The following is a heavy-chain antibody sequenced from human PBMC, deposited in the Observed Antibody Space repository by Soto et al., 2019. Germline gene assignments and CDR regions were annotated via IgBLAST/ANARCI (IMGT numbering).Heavy chain of an antibody. CDR3: ARVHVGYYYYGMDV. D-gene: IGHD1-26*01. CDR1: GVSISSSNW. J-gene: IGHJ6*04. Sequence: LSLTCAVSGVSISSSNWWSWVRQPPGKGLEWIGEIYHSGSTNYNPSLKSRVTISVDKSKNQFSLKLSSVTAADKAVYYCARVHVGYYYYGMDVRGKGTTVTVSS. CDR2: IYHSGST. V-gene: IGHV4-4*02.